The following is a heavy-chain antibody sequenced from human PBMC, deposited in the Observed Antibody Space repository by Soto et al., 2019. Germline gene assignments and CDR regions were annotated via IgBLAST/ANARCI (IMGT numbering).Heavy chain of an antibody. J-gene: IGHJ4*02. D-gene: IGHD3-22*01. CDR1: GDTFSSYA. Sequence: QVQLVQSGAEVKKPGSSVKVSCKASGDTFSSYAINWVRQAPGQGLEWMGGIIPMFGTANYAQKFKGRVKFTAAEGTSTVYMELSSLRSEDTAVYYCARVGPAHYYDSSGYYSPLDYWGQGTLVTVSS. CDR2: IIPMFGTA. V-gene: IGHV1-69*01. CDR3: ARVGPAHYYDSSGYYSPLDY.